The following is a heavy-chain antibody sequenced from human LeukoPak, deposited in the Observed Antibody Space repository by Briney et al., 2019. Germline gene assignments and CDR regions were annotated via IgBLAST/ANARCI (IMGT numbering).Heavy chain of an antibody. V-gene: IGHV3-9*01. J-gene: IGHJ5*02. CDR1: RFTFDDYA. D-gene: IGHD3-22*01. CDR3: AKGWDYETTFDP. CDR2: ISWNSGSI. Sequence: GGSLRLSCAASRFTFDDYAMHWVRQAPGKGLEWVSGISWNSGSIGYADSVKGRFTISRDNAKNSLYLQMNSLRAEDTALYYCAKGWDYETTFDPWGQGTLVTVSS.